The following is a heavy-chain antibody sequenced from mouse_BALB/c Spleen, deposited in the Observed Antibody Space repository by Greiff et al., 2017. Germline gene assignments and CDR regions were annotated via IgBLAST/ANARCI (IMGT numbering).Heavy chain of an antibody. D-gene: IGHD1-1*01. CDR1: GFSLTSYG. CDR2: IWAGGST. Sequence: VQLQESGPGLVAPSQSLSITCTVSGFSLTSYGVHWVRQPPGKGLEWLGVIWAGGSTNYNSALMSRLSISKDNSKSQVFLKMNSLQTDDTAMYYCARYYYGSSLVWFAYWGQGTLVTVSA. CDR3: ARYYYGSSLVWFAY. J-gene: IGHJ3*01. V-gene: IGHV2-9*02.